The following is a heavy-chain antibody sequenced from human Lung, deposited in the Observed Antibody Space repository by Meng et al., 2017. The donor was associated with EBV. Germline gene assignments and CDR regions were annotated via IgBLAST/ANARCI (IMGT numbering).Heavy chain of an antibody. V-gene: IGHV6-1*01. CDR1: GDSVSSSSAA. J-gene: IGHJ2*01. CDR3: ARGATSVFDL. Sequence: VQLQQYGPGLVNPSPTLSLTRVISGDSVSSSSAAWTWIRQSPSRGLGWLGMTYYRSKWYNDYAVFVKSRITINPDTYKNQFSLQLNSVTPEDTAVYYCARGATSVFDLWGRGTLVTVSS. CDR2: TYYRSKWYN.